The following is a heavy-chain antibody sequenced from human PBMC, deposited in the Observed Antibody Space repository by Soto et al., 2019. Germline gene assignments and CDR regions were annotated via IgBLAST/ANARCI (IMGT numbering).Heavy chain of an antibody. Sequence: EVQLEESGGGLIQPGGSLGLSCAASGFTVISSHMNWVRQAPGKGLEWVALIYSGGGNTYYADSVKGRFTISRDTFKNTVYLQMNSLRAEDTAVYYCASRTDPAMKGALDYWGQGTLVTVSS. J-gene: IGHJ4*02. CDR2: IYSGGGNT. D-gene: IGHD2-2*01. CDR1: GFTVISSH. V-gene: IGHV3-53*01. CDR3: ASRTDPAMKGALDY.